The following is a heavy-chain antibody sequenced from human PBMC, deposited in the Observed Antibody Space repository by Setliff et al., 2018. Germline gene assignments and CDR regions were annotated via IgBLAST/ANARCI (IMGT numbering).Heavy chain of an antibody. V-gene: IGHV1-18*01. CDR3: ARDIREHIRLLWFGEWELPGWYFDL. Sequence: GASVKVSCKASGYTFTSYGISWVRQAPGLGLEWMGTINPSSGRTSYAQKFQGRVTMTTDTSTSTAYMELRSLRSDDTAVYYCARDIREHIRLLWFGEWELPGWYFDLWGRGTLVTVSS. J-gene: IGHJ2*01. D-gene: IGHD3-10*01. CDR2: INPSSGRT. CDR1: GYTFTSYG.